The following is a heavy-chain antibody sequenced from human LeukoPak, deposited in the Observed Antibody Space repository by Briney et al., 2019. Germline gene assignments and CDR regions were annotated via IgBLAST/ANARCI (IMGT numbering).Heavy chain of an antibody. V-gene: IGHV3-30*18. Sequence: PGRSLRLSCAASGFTFSSYGMHWVRRAPGKGLEWVAVISYDGSNKYYADSVKGRFTISRDNSKNTLYLQMNSLRAEDTAVYYCAKESIVGLKGAFDIWGQGTMVTVSS. J-gene: IGHJ3*02. CDR3: AKESIVGLKGAFDI. D-gene: IGHD1-26*01. CDR2: ISYDGSNK. CDR1: GFTFSSYG.